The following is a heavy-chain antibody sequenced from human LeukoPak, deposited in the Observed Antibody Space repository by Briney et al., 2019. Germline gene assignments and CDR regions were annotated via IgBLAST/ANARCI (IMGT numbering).Heavy chain of an antibody. Sequence: GGSLRLSCAASGFTFSSYSMNWVRQAPGKGLEWGSSISSSSSYIYYADSVKGRFTISRDNAKNSLYLQMNSLRAEDTAVYYCARDGGYSSGWTNFDYWGQGTLVTVSS. CDR2: ISSSSSYI. V-gene: IGHV3-21*01. CDR1: GFTFSSYS. CDR3: ARDGGYSSGWTNFDY. J-gene: IGHJ4*02. D-gene: IGHD6-19*01.